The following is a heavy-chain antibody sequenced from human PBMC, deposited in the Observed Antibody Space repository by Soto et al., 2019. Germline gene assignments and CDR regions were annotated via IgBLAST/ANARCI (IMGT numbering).Heavy chain of an antibody. J-gene: IGHJ6*02. CDR2: IRSKAYGGTT. V-gene: IGHV3-49*01. CDR3: TRIAAAAYYYYGMDV. CDR1: GFTFGDYA. Sequence: GGSLRLSCTASGFTFGDYAMSWFRQAPGKGLEWVGFIRSKAYGGTTEYAASVKGRFTISRDGSKSIAYLQMNSLKTEDTAVYYCTRIAAAAYYYYGMDVCGQVTTFTVSS. D-gene: IGHD6-13*01.